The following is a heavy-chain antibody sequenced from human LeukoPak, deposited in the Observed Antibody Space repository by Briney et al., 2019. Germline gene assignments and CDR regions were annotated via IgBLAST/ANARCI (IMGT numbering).Heavy chain of an antibody. CDR3: VRGGIQVSGIDEIDY. J-gene: IGHJ4*02. D-gene: IGHD6-19*01. CDR1: GFTFRSYD. V-gene: IGHV3-13*01. CDR2: VGISGDT. Sequence: SGGFLRLSCAASGFTFRSYDMHWVRHVTGKGLEWVSAVGISGDTYYAGSVKGRFTISRENAKNSLYLQMNSLTAGDTAVYYCVRGGIQVSGIDEIDYWGQGTLVTVSS.